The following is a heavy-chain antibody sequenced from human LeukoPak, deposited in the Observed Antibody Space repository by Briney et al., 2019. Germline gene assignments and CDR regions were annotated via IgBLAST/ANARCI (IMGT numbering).Heavy chain of an antibody. J-gene: IGHJ5*02. V-gene: IGHV3-74*01. Sequence: GGSLRLSCAASGFTFSSYWMHWVRHAPGKGLVWVSRINTDGSSTSYADSVKGRFTISRDNAKNTLYLQMNSLRAEDTALYHCARQESIAARPDENWFDPWGQGTLVTVSS. CDR2: INTDGSST. D-gene: IGHD6-6*01. CDR1: GFTFSSYW. CDR3: ARQESIAARPDENWFDP.